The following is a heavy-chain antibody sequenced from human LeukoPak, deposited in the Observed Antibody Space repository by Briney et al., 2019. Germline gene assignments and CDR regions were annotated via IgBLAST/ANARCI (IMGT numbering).Heavy chain of an antibody. V-gene: IGHV3-30*18. Sequence: GRSLRLSCAASGFTFSSYGMHWVRQAPGKGLEWVAVISYDGSNKYYADSVKGRFTISRDNSKNTLYLQMNSLRAEDTAVYYCAKDNSRNYFDYWGQGTLVTVSS. D-gene: IGHD6-13*01. CDR3: AKDNSRNYFDY. J-gene: IGHJ4*02. CDR1: GFTFSSYG. CDR2: ISYDGSNK.